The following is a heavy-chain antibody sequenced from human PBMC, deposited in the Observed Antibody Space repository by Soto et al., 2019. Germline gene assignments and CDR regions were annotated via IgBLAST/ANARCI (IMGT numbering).Heavy chain of an antibody. Sequence: RASVKVSCKASGYTFTSYYMHWVRQAPGLGLEWLAIINPSDGSASYAQKFQGRVSVTRDTSTRTVYMDMTTLRSDDTAVYYCATGQGVNTWLDAFDIWGQGTMVTVSS. V-gene: IGHV1-46*01. D-gene: IGHD2-21*01. J-gene: IGHJ3*02. CDR2: INPSDGSA. CDR1: GYTFTSYY. CDR3: ATGQGVNTWLDAFDI.